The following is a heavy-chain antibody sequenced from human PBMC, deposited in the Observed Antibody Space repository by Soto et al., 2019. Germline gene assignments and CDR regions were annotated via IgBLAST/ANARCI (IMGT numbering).Heavy chain of an antibody. V-gene: IGHV1-18*01. Sequence: ASVKVSCKASGYTFTSYGISWVRQAPGQGLEWMGWISAYSGNTNYAQKLQGRVTMTTDTSTSTAYMELRSLRSDDTAVYYCARLTVPSYYDSSGYPLLDPWGQGTLVTVSS. D-gene: IGHD3-22*01. CDR1: GYTFTSYG. CDR2: ISAYSGNT. CDR3: ARLTVPSYYDSSGYPLLDP. J-gene: IGHJ5*02.